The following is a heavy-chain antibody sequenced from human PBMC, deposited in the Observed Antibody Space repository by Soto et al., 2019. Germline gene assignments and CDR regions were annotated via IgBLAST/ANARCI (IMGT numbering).Heavy chain of an antibody. V-gene: IGHV1-69*13. Sequence: SVKVSCKASGGTFSSYAISWVRQAPGQGLEWMGGIIPIFGTANYAQKFQGRVTITADESTSTAYMELSSLRSEDTAVYYCARNRTVTYNWFDPWGQGTLVTVSS. J-gene: IGHJ5*02. D-gene: IGHD4-17*01. CDR3: ARNRTVTYNWFDP. CDR2: IIPIFGTA. CDR1: GGTFSSYA.